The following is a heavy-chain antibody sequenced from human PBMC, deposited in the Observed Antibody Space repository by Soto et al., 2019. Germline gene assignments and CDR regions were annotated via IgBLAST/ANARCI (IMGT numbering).Heavy chain of an antibody. Sequence: QVQLVESGGGVVQPGRSLRLSCAASGFTFSSYAMHWVRQAPGKGLEWVAVISYDGSNKYYADSVKGRFTISRDNSKNTLYLQMNSLRAEDTAVYYCARDPPIETVTSLHPQSGGYFDYWGQGTLVTVSS. CDR2: ISYDGSNK. D-gene: IGHD4-17*01. J-gene: IGHJ4*02. CDR1: GFTFSSYA. CDR3: ARDPPIETVTSLHPQSGGYFDY. V-gene: IGHV3-30-3*01.